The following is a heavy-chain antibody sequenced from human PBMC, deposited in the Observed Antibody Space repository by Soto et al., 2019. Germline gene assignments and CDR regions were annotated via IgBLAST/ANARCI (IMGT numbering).Heavy chain of an antibody. CDR2: ISYDGSNK. D-gene: IGHD6-6*01. CDR1: GFTFSSYG. V-gene: IGHV3-30*18. J-gene: IGHJ4*02. CDR3: AKDESSSLPY. Sequence: GGSLRLSCAASGFTFSSYGMHWVRQAPGKGLEWVAVISYDGSNKYYADSVKGRFTISRDNSKNTLYLQMNSLRAEDTAVYYCAKDESSSLPYWGQGTLVTVSS.